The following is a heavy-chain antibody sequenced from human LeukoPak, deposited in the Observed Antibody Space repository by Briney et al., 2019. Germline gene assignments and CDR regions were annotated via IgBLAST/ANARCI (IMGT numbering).Heavy chain of an antibody. CDR2: IKHDGSEK. CDR1: GFTFSDYG. D-gene: IGHD1/OR15-1a*01. CDR3: ARVRREMKRSLGRTTEYSYYYYMDV. V-gene: IGHV3-7*01. Sequence: GGSLRLSCAASGFTFSDYGMSWVRQGPGKGLEWVANIKHDGSEKYYIDSVKGRFTISRDNAKNSVYLQMNRLRAEDTAVYYCARVRREMKRSLGRTTEYSYYYYMDVWGKGTTVTVSS. J-gene: IGHJ6*03.